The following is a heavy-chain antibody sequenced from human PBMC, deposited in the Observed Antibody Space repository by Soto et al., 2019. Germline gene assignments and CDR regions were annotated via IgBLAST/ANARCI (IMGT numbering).Heavy chain of an antibody. CDR2: ISGGGSTT. D-gene: IGHD6-19*01. CDR1: GFTFSGYA. V-gene: IGHV3-23*01. J-gene: IGHJ5*02. CDR3: AKDRGKSTGWFP. Sequence: GGSLRLSCAASGFTFSGYAMSWVRQAPGKGLEWVSAISGGGSTTYYADSVKGRFTISRDNSKNTLYLQMNSLRAEDTAVYYCAKDRGKSTGWFPWGQGTLVPVSS.